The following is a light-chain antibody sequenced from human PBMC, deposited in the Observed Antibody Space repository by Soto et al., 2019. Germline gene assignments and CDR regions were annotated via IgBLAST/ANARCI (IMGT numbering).Light chain of an antibody. Sequence: EIVLTQSPGTLSLSPGERATLSCRASQSVSSSYLAWYQQKPGEAPRLLIYGASSSATGIPGRFSGSGSGRDFTLIISRREPEDFAVYYCQQYGSSPRTFGQGTKVEIK. V-gene: IGKV3-20*01. CDR3: QQYGSSPRT. CDR2: GAS. CDR1: QSVSSSY. J-gene: IGKJ1*01.